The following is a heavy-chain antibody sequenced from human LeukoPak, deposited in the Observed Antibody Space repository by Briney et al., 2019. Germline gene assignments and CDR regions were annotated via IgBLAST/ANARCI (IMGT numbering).Heavy chain of an antibody. CDR1: SGSISSNNHY. D-gene: IGHD3/OR15-3a*01. V-gene: IGHV4-39*01. Sequence: SETLSLTCTVSSGSISSNNHYWGWIRQPPGKGLEWIGSIYYSGNTYYNASLKSQVSISIDTSKNQFSLRLTSVTAADTAVYYCARQTGSGLFILPGGQGTLVTVSS. CDR2: IYYSGNT. J-gene: IGHJ4*02. CDR3: ARQTGSGLFILP.